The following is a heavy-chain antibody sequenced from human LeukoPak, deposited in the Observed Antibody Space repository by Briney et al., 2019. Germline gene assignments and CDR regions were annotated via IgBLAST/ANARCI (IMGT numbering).Heavy chain of an antibody. CDR3: AKDMGYCSSATCYGLDY. D-gene: IGHD2-2*01. CDR1: GFTFSSYG. V-gene: IGHV3-23*01. Sequence: GGSLRLSCAASGFTFSSYGMSWVRQAPGKGLEWVSAISGSGGSTYYADSVKGRFTISRDNSKNTLFLQMNSLRAEDTAIYYCAKDMGYCSSATCYGLDYWGQGTLVTVSS. J-gene: IGHJ4*02. CDR2: ISGSGGST.